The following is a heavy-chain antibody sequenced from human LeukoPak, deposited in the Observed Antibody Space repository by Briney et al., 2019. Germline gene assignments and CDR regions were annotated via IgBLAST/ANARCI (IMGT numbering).Heavy chain of an antibody. D-gene: IGHD2-15*01. V-gene: IGHV4-34*01. J-gene: IGHJ4*02. CDR1: GGSFSGYY. Sequence: SETLSLTCAVYGGSFSGYYWSWIRQPPGKGLEWIGEINHSGSTNYNPSLKSRVTISVDTSKNQFSLKLSSVTAADTAVYYCARDPRYCSGGSCFGYWGQGTLFTVSS. CDR3: ARDPRYCSGGSCFGY. CDR2: INHSGST.